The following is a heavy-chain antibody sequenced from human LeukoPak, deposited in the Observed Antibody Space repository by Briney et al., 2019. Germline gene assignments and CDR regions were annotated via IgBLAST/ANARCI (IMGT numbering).Heavy chain of an antibody. D-gene: IGHD3-10*01. CDR2: IKQDGSEK. J-gene: IGHJ4*02. Sequence: GGSLRLSCAASGFTFSSYWMSWVRQAPGKGLEWVANIKQDGSEKYYVDSVKGRFTISRDNAKNSLYLQMNSLRAEDTAVYYCARDLGITMVRGAAGYWGQGTLVTVSS. CDR3: ARDLGITMVRGAAGY. V-gene: IGHV3-7*01. CDR1: GFTFSSYW.